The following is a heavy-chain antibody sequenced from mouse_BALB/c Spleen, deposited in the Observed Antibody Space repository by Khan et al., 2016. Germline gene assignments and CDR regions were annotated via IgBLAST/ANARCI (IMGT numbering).Heavy chain of an antibody. V-gene: IGHV3-6*02. CDR3: VDGSYWYFDV. CDR1: GYSITSGYY. J-gene: IGHJ1*01. D-gene: IGHD2-3*01. Sequence: VQLKESGPGLVKPSQSLSLTCSVTGYSITSGYYWNWIRQFPGNKLEWMGYISYDGSNNYNPSLKNRISITRDTSKNQFFLKLNSVTTEDTATYYCVDGSYWYFDVWGAGTTVTVSS. CDR2: ISYDGSN.